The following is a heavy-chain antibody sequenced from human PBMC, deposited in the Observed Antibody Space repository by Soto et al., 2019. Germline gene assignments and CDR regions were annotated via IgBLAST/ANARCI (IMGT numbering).Heavy chain of an antibody. J-gene: IGHJ4*02. D-gene: IGHD3-22*01. Sequence: GGSLRLSCAASGFTFSSYAMSWVRQAPGKGLEWVSAISGSGGSTYYADSVKGRFTISRDNSKNTLYLQMNSLRAEDTAVYYCAKGPSSPSISSGYYFIFDYWGQGTLVTVSS. CDR2: ISGSGGST. CDR3: AKGPSSPSISSGYYFIFDY. V-gene: IGHV3-23*01. CDR1: GFTFSSYA.